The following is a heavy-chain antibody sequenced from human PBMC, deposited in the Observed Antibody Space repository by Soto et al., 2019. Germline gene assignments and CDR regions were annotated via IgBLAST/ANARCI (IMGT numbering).Heavy chain of an antibody. D-gene: IGHD3-22*01. V-gene: IGHV5-10-1*01. J-gene: IGHJ5*02. CDR3: VRRRSYYDSSGYPLAP. CDR2: IDPSDSYT. CDR1: GYSFTSYW. Sequence: GESLKISCKGSGYSFTSYWISWVRQMPGKGLEWMGRIDPSDSYTNYSPSFQGHVTISADKSISTAYLQWSSLKASDTAMYYCVRRRSYYDSSGYPLAPWGQGTLVTVSS.